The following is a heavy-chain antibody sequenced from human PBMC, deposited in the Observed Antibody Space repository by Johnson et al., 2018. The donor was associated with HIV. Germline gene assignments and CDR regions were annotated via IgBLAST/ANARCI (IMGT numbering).Heavy chain of an antibody. D-gene: IGHD3-10*01. J-gene: IGHJ3*02. V-gene: IGHV3-74*02. CDR2: IKTDGSDT. CDR1: GFTFSSYG. CDR3: ARGALGSFDI. Sequence: VQLVESGGGVVQPGRSLRLSCAASGFTFSSYGMHWVRQAPGKGLIWVACIKTDGSDTNYADSVKGRFTISRDNAKNTVYLQMDSLRDEDMAVYYCARGALGSFDIWGQGTVVTVSS.